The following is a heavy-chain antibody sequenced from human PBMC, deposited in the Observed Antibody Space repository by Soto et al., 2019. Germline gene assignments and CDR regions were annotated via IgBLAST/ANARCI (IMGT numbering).Heavy chain of an antibody. CDR2: IIPIFGTA. Sequence: SVKVSCKASGGTFSSYAISWARQAPGQGLEWMGGIIPIFGTANYAQKFQGRVTITADEYTSTAYMELSSLRSEDTAVYYCARLGDYYDSSGYYFRALQHWGQGTLVTVSS. CDR1: GGTFSSYA. CDR3: ARLGDYYDSSGYYFRALQH. J-gene: IGHJ1*01. D-gene: IGHD3-22*01. V-gene: IGHV1-69*13.